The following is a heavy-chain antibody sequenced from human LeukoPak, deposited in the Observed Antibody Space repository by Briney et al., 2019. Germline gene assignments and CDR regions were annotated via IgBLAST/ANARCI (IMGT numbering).Heavy chain of an antibody. J-gene: IGHJ4*02. CDR1: GFTFSSYG. CDR2: IRFGGSNE. Sequence: GGSLRLSCAASGFTFSSYGMHWVRQAPGKGLEWVALIRFGGSNEYYAESVKGRFTIFRDNSRNTLYLQMNSLRDDDTAVYYCARSSEGAIDYWGQGTLVTVSS. CDR3: ARSSEGAIDY. V-gene: IGHV3-30*02.